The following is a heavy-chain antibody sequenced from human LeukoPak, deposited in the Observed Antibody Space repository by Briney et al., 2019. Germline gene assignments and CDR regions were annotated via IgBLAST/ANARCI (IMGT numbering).Heavy chain of an antibody. CDR3: ATGQYCSGNRCYSGTFDS. CDR2: INYSGTT. D-gene: IGHD2-15*01. J-gene: IGHJ3*02. Sequence: PSETLSLTRTVSGGSLSIYYWSWVRQPPGRGLGWVGYINYSGTTNYTPSIKSRVTMSTDTSKNQFSLKLTSVTAAHTAVYYCATGQYCSGNRCYSGTFDSRGQATMVSVSS. V-gene: IGHV4-59*01. CDR1: GGSLSIYY.